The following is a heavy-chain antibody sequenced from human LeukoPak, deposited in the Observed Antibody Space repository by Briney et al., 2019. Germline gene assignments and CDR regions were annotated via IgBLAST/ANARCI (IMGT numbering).Heavy chain of an antibody. CDR2: IYYSGST. CDR1: GGSISSGDHY. D-gene: IGHD4-17*01. J-gene: IGHJ6*02. V-gene: IGHV4-30-4*01. CDR3: ARDSVIDYGDYGGSAYGMDV. Sequence: SETLSLTCTVSGGSISSGDHYWTWIRQPPGKGPEWIGHIYYSGSTNYKPSLKSRVTISINTSKNHFSLKLSSVTAADTAVYYCARDSVIDYGDYGGSAYGMDVWGQGTTVTVSS.